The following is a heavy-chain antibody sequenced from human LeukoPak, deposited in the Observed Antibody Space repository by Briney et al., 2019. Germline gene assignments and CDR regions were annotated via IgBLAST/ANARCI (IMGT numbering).Heavy chain of an antibody. CDR2: IYYSGST. D-gene: IGHD2-15*01. CDR1: GGSISSYY. CDR3: ARLGWWDC. V-gene: IGHV4-59*08. Sequence: SETLSLTCTGSGGSISSYYWSWIRQPPGKGLEWIGYIYYSGSTYYNPSLNSRVTISVDTSKNQFSLKLSSVTAADTAVYYCARLGWWDCWGQGTLVTVSS. J-gene: IGHJ4*02.